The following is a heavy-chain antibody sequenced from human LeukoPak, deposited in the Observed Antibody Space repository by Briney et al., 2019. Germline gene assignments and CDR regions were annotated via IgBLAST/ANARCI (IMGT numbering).Heavy chain of an antibody. CDR3: ARLSKGRYFDYIFDY. D-gene: IGHD3-9*01. J-gene: IGHJ4*02. CDR1: GGSVSSTEFS. CDR2: LYYSGST. Sequence: PSETLSLTCTVSGGSVSSTEFSWGWIRQPPGKGLQWVGNLYYSGSTSYHPSLNSRVTMSVDTSKSQFSLKMTSVTAADTAVYYCARLSKGRYFDYIFDYWGQGSLVTVSS. V-gene: IGHV4-39*01.